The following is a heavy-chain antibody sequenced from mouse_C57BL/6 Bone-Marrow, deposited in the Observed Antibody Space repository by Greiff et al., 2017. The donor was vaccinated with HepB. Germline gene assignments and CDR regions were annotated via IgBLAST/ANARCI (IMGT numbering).Heavy chain of an antibody. Sequence: QVQLQQSGPELVKPGASVKISCKASGYAFSSSWMNWVKQRPGKGLEWIGRIYPGDGDTNYNGKFKGKATLTADKSSSTAYMQLSSLTSEDSAVYFCARFITTVVADDYWGQGTTLTVSS. CDR3: ARFITTVVADDY. CDR2: IYPGDGDT. J-gene: IGHJ2*01. CDR1: GYAFSSSW. D-gene: IGHD1-1*01. V-gene: IGHV1-82*01.